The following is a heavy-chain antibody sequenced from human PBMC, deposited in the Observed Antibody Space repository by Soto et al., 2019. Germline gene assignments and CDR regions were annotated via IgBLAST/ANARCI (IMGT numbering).Heavy chain of an antibody. Sequence: GGSLRLSCAASGFTFNNYWMHWVRQAPGKGLVWVSRIKTDGSSPNYADSVEGRFTISSDNAKNTLYLQMNSLRVEDTAVYYCARDRIAGSGSCDNWGQGTLVTVSS. CDR2: IKTDGSSP. CDR1: GFTFNNYW. D-gene: IGHD3-10*01. J-gene: IGHJ4*02. V-gene: IGHV3-74*01. CDR3: ARDRIAGSGSCDN.